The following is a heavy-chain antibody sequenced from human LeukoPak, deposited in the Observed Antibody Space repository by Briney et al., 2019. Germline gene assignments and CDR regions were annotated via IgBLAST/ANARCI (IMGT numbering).Heavy chain of an antibody. Sequence: SETLSLTCSVSGGSITNFFWTWIPHPAGNALAYIGRSYGSGSIDYNPSIKSRVTMSVDTSNNQFSLNLTSVTAADTALYFCARSARFNYFYMDVWGKGTSVTVSS. CDR2: SYGSGSI. J-gene: IGHJ6*03. D-gene: IGHD2-15*01. CDR3: ARSARFNYFYMDV. CDR1: GGSITNFF. V-gene: IGHV4-4*07.